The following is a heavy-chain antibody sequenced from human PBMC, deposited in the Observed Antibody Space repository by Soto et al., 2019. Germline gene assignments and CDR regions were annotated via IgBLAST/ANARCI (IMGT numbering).Heavy chain of an antibody. J-gene: IGHJ3*02. CDR3: ARNYDSTARGVFDI. CDR2: IYSGGST. Sequence: PGGSLRLSCAASGFTVSSNYMSWVRQAPGKGLEWVSVIYSGGSTYYADSVKGRFTISRDNSKNTLYLQMNSLRAEDTAVYYCARNYDSTARGVFDIRGQGSMVIVSS. V-gene: IGHV3-53*01. CDR1: GFTVSSNY. D-gene: IGHD3-22*01.